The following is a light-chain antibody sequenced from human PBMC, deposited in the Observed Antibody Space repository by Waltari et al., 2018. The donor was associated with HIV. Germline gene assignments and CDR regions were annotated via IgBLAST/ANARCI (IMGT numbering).Light chain of an antibody. V-gene: IGKV1-5*03. CDR3: QQYSSHSRT. CDR2: EAS. CDR1: QSIGKR. J-gene: IGKJ1*01. Sequence: DIQMTQSPSTVSASVGDTVTVTCRASQSIGKRLAWYQQKPGKAPELLIYEASTLEVGVPSIFSGGGSDTDFTLTISRLQPDDFATYFCQQYSSHSRTFGQGTKVEIK.